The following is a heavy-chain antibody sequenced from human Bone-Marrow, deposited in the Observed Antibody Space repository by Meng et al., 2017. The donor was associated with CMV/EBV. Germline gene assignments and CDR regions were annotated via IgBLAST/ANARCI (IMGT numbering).Heavy chain of an antibody. CDR2: IYDSGTT. CDR1: GCT. CDR3: ARVLTYYDFWSGGPGVGWFDP. J-gene: IGHJ5*02. D-gene: IGHD3-3*01. Sequence: GCTWTCIRQHAGKCLEWSGYIYDSGTTYYNPSLKSRVTISVDTSKRQFSLKRSSVAAADTAVYYWARVLTYYDFWSGGPGVGWFDPWGQGTLVTVSS. V-gene: IGHV4-31*02.